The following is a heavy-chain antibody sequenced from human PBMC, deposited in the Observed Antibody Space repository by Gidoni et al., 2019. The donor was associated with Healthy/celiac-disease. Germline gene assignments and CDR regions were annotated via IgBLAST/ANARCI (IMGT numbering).Heavy chain of an antibody. CDR2: IYPGDSDT. D-gene: IGHD6-19*01. V-gene: IGHV5-51*01. CDR3: ARLPQYSSGWYRQPNYYYYGMDV. Sequence: EVQLVQSGAEVKKPGESLKISCQGSGYSFTSYWIGWVRQMPGKGLEWLGIIYPGDSDTRYSPSFQGQVTISADKSISTAYLQWSSLKASDTAMYYCARLPQYSSGWYRQPNYYYYGMDVWGQGTTVTVSS. CDR1: GYSFTSYW. J-gene: IGHJ6*02.